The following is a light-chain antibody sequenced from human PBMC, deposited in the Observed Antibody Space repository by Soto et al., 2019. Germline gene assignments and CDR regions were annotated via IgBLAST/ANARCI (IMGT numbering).Light chain of an antibody. V-gene: IGKV1-5*01. Sequence: DIQMTQSPSTLSASVGDRVTITCRASQSISSWLAWYQQKPGKAPNLLIYDASSLQSGVPSRFSGSGSGTEFTLTISSLQPDDFATYYCQQFNEYPWTFGQGTTVEIK. CDR1: QSISSW. CDR2: DAS. CDR3: QQFNEYPWT. J-gene: IGKJ1*01.